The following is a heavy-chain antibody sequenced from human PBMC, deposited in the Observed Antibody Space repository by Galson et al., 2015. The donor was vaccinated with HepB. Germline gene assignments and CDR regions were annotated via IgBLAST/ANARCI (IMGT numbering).Heavy chain of an antibody. CDR2: INPNGGTT. J-gene: IGHJ4*02. CDR1: GYTFTGYY. D-gene: IGHD2-15*01. V-gene: IGHV1-46*01. CDR3: ATDSVPATPGGQFDC. Sequence: SVKVSCKASGYTFTGYYMHWVRQAPGQGLEWMGIINPNGGTTSYAEKFQGRVTMTSDASTSTVYMELSSLKSEDTAVYYCATDSVPATPGGQFDCWGQGTLVTVSS.